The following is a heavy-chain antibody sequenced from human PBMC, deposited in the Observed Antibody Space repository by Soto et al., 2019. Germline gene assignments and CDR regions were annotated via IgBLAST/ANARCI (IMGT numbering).Heavy chain of an antibody. CDR2: ISSGGSIT. CDR1: GFTFSSYE. J-gene: IGHJ5*02. CDR3: ATDLGGGNWFDP. Sequence: PGGSLRLSCAASGFTFSSYEMNWVRQAPGKGLVWVSYISSGGSITHHADSVKGRFTISRDNAKNSLYLQMNSLRAEDTAVYYCATDLGGGNWFDPWGQGTLVTVSS. V-gene: IGHV3-48*03. D-gene: IGHD3-16*01.